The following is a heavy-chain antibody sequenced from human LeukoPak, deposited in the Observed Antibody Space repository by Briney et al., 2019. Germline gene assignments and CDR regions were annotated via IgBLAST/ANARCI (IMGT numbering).Heavy chain of an antibody. J-gene: IGHJ5*02. V-gene: IGHV3-30*03. Sequence: GGSLRLSYAATGFTFSSYGMHWVRQAPGKGLEWVAVISYDGSNKYYADSVKGRFTISRDNSKNTLYLQMNSLRAEDTAVYYCARARKSGGITMIRGVKDRGWFDPWGQGTLVTASS. D-gene: IGHD3-10*01. CDR3: ARARKSGGITMIRGVKDRGWFDP. CDR2: ISYDGSNK. CDR1: GFTFSSYG.